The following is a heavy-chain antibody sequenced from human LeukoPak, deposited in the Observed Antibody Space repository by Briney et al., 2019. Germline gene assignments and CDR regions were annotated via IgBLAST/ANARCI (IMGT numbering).Heavy chain of an antibody. CDR3: ASLTYCSSTSCYVFSDY. V-gene: IGHV4-59*02. D-gene: IGHD2-2*01. CDR2: IHSSGST. CDR1: GDSVSGYY. J-gene: IGHJ4*02. Sequence: SETLSLTCGVSGDSVSGYYWSWIRRPPEKGLEWIGYIHSSGSTNYSPSLKSRLALSVDTSKNQFSLNLNSVTAADTAVYYCASLTYCSSTSCYVFSDYWGQGTLVTVSS.